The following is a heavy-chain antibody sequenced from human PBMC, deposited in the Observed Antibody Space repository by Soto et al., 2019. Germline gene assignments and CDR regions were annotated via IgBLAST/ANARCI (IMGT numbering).Heavy chain of an antibody. Sequence: PGGSLRLSCAASGFPFTNAWMSWVRQAPGKGLEWVGRIKRKADGGTTDFAAPVKGRFTISRDDSKNTVYLQMNSLKTEDTAVYYCRTQWLDWGQGILVTVS. CDR3: RTQWLD. CDR1: GFPFTNAW. CDR2: IKRKADGGTT. D-gene: IGHD6-19*01. V-gene: IGHV3-15*01. J-gene: IGHJ4*02.